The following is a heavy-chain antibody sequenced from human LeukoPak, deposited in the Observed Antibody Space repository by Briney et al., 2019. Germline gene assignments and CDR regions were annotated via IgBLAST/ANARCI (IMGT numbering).Heavy chain of an antibody. D-gene: IGHD6-13*01. CDR1: GFTFSSYW. CDR3: ARDRGVSSSYIDY. CDR2: IKQDGSEK. J-gene: IGHJ4*02. Sequence: PGGSLRLSSAASGFTFSSYWMSWVRQAPGKGLEWVANIKQDGSEKYYVDSVKGRFTISRDNAKNSLYLQMNSLRAEDTAVYYCARDRGVSSSYIDYWGQGTLVTVSS. V-gene: IGHV3-7*01.